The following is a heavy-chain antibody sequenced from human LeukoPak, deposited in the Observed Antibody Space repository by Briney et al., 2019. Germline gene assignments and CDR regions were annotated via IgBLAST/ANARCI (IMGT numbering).Heavy chain of an antibody. Sequence: GGSLRLSCEASEFTFGHFYMAWIRQAPGRGLEPLSFISPTGDIKKYVDSVKGRFTISRDNAKNSMYLEMNSLSAEDTAFYYCAREHWAAPDHWGQGTLVTVSS. V-gene: IGHV3-11*01. CDR2: ISPTGDIK. CDR1: EFTFGHFY. D-gene: IGHD3-16*01. CDR3: AREHWAAPDH. J-gene: IGHJ4*02.